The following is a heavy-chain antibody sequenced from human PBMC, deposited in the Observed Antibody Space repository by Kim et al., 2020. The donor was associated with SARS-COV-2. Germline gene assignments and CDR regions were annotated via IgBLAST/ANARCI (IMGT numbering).Heavy chain of an antibody. J-gene: IGHJ6*02. Sequence: ASVKVSCKASGYTFTSYYMHWVRQAPGQGLEWMGIINPSGGSTSYAQKFQGRVTMTRDTSTSTVYMELSSLRSEDTAVYYCARDGSLTIFEVAPASLYYYGMDVWGQRTTDTLSS. CDR2: INPSGGST. CDR1: GYTFTSYY. D-gene: IGHD3-3*01. CDR3: ARDGSLTIFEVAPASLYYYGMDV. V-gene: IGHV1-46*01.